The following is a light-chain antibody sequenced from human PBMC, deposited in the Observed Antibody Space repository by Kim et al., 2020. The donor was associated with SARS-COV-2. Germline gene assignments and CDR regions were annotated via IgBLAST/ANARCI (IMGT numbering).Light chain of an antibody. CDR1: QSVSSN. J-gene: IGKJ1*01. Sequence: EIVMTQSPATLSVSPGERATLSCRASQSVSSNLAWYQQKPGQAPRLLIYGASTRATGIPARFSGSGSGTEFTLTISSLQSEDFAVYYCQQYNNWPQLGWTFGQGTKVDIK. V-gene: IGKV3-15*01. CDR2: GAS. CDR3: QQYNNWPQLGWT.